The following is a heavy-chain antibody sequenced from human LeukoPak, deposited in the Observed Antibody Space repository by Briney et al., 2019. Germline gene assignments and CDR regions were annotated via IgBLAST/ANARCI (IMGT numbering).Heavy chain of an antibody. J-gene: IGHJ4*02. CDR3: ASPNGSGSY. Sequence: GSLRLSCAASGFPFSSYGMHWVGQAPGKGLEWVAFLRYDGSNKYYADSVKGRFTISRDNSKNTLYLQMNSLRAEDTAVYYCASPNGSGSYWGQGTLVTVSS. CDR2: LRYDGSNK. D-gene: IGHD3-10*01. V-gene: IGHV3-30*02. CDR1: GFPFSSYG.